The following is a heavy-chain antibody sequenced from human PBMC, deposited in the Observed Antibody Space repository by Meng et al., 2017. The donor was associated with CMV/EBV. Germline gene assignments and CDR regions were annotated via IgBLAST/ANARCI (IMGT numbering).Heavy chain of an antibody. D-gene: IGHD5-24*01. J-gene: IGHJ4*02. V-gene: IGHV1-46*01. CDR1: GYTFTSYD. CDR3: AREFDGYTFDY. Sequence: QVRVVQSGAEVKKPGDSVQVSCKASGYTFTSYDMHWVRQAPGQGLEWMGIINPSGGSTSYAQKFQGRVTMTRDTSTSTVYMELSSLRSEDTAVYYCAREFDGYTFDYWGQGTLVTVSS. CDR2: INPSGGST.